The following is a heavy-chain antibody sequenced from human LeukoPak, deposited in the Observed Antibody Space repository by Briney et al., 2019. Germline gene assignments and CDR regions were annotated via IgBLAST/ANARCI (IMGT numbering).Heavy chain of an antibody. CDR3: ATYSSLNRREFQY. D-gene: IGHD3-22*01. Sequence: TGGSLRLSCAASEFTVSSSFMSWDRQAPGKGLEWVSIIYSGGNTYYADSVQGRFTISRDGSKNTLYLQMNSLRAEDTAVYYCATYSSLNRREFQYWGQGTLLTVSS. J-gene: IGHJ1*01. CDR2: IYSGGNT. V-gene: IGHV3-66*01. CDR1: EFTVSSSF.